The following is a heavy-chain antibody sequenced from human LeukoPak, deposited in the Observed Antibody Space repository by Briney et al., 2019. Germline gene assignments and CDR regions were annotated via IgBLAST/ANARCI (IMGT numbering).Heavy chain of an antibody. J-gene: IGHJ4*02. Sequence: SETLSLTCTVSGGSISSYYWSWIRQPPGKGLEWIGYIYYSGSTNYNPSLKSRVTISVDTSKNQFSLKLSSVTAADTAVYYCARQGYSSSSPVDYWGQGTLVTVSS. CDR3: ARQGYSSSSPVDY. D-gene: IGHD6-6*01. CDR2: IYYSGST. CDR1: GGSISSYY. V-gene: IGHV4-59*08.